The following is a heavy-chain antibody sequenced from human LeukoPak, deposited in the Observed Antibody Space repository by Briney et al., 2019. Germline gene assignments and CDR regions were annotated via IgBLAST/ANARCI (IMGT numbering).Heavy chain of an antibody. CDR1: GFTLSSYA. CDR3: TRDLMDYDVSTGLHHYYMDV. D-gene: IGHD3-9*01. J-gene: IGHJ6*02. V-gene: IGHV3-30-3*01. CDR2: ISYDGSNK. Sequence: GRSLRLSCAASGFTLSSYAMHWVRQAPGKGLEWVAVISYDGSNKYYADSVKGRFTISRDNSKNTLYLQMNSLRAEDTAVYYCTRDLMDYDVSTGLHHYYMDVWGQGTTVTVSS.